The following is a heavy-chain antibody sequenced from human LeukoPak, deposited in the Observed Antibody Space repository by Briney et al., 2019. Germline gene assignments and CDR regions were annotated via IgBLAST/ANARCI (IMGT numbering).Heavy chain of an antibody. D-gene: IGHD4-17*01. CDR2: ISSSGSTI. J-gene: IGHJ6*03. Sequence: GGSLRLSCAASGFTFSSYEMSWVRQAPGKGLEWVSYISSSGSTIYYADSVKGRFTISRDNAKNSLYLQMNSLRAEDTAVYYCARSVQPFYYYYMDVWGKGTTVTVSS. CDR3: ARSVQPFYYYYMDV. V-gene: IGHV3-48*03. CDR1: GFTFSSYE.